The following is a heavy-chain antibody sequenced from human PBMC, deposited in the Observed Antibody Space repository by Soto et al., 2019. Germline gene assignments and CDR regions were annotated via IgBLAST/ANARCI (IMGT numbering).Heavy chain of an antibody. V-gene: IGHV1-18*01. CDR3: ARGHPGYDILTGYYYYYYKDV. CDR2: ISAYNGNT. Sequence: ASVKVSCKASGCTFTSYGISWVRQAPGQGLEWMGWISAYNGNTNYAQKLQGRVTMTTDTSTSTAYMELRSLRSDDTAVYYCARGHPGYDILTGYYYYYYKDVWGKGTTVTVSS. D-gene: IGHD3-9*01. J-gene: IGHJ6*03. CDR1: GCTFTSYG.